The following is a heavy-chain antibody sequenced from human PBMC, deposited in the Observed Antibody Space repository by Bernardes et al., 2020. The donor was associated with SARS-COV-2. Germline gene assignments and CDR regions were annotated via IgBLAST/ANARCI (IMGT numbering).Heavy chain of an antibody. D-gene: IGHD3-10*01. CDR1: GGSIGSYY. CDR2: IYYIGST. CDR3: ARDLSNLVRLGFDL. Sequence: SETLSLTCTVSGGSIGSYYWAWIRQPPGMGLEWIGYIYYIGSTNYNPSLKSRVTISMDRSQNQFSLNLSSVTPADTAVYYCARDLSNLVRLGFDLWGRGTMVTVSS. V-gene: IGHV4-59*01. J-gene: IGHJ2*01.